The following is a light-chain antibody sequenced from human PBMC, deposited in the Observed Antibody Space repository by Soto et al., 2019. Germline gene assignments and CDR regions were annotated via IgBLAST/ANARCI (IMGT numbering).Light chain of an antibody. CDR3: QQSYSIPFT. J-gene: IGKJ4*01. CDR2: AAS. Sequence: DIQMTQSPSSLSASVGDRVTITCRASQSINRYLDWYQQKPGKAPKLLIYAASSLQSGVPSRFSGTGSETDFTLIISSLQSEDFATYYCQQSYSIPFTFGGGTKVDIK. CDR1: QSINRY. V-gene: IGKV1-39*01.